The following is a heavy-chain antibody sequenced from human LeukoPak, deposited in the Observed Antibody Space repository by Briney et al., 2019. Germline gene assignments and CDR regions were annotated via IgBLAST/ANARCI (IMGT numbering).Heavy chain of an antibody. J-gene: IGHJ6*03. D-gene: IGHD5-12*01. CDR3: AREKGIGGYDLLFDYYYMDA. CDR1: GGSISSSSYY. CDR2: IYYSGST. Sequence: SETLSLTCTVSGGSISSSSYYWGWIRQPPGKGLEWIGSIYYSGSTYYNPSLKSRVTISVDTSKNQFSLKLSSVTAADTAVYYCAREKGIGGYDLLFDYYYMDAWGKGTTVIVSS. V-gene: IGHV4-39*07.